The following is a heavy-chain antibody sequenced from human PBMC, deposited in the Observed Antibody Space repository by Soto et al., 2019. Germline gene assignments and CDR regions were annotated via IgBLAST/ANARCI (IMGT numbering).Heavy chain of an antibody. CDR2: ISSSGSTI. V-gene: IGHV3-48*03. CDR3: ARQYYDFWSGYPIPTWFDP. Sequence: GSLRLSCAASGFTFSSYEMNWVRQAPGKGLEWVSYISSSGSTIYYADSVKGRFTISRDNAKNSLYLQMNSLRAEDTAVYYCARQYYDFWSGYPIPTWFDPWGQGTLVTVSS. J-gene: IGHJ5*02. CDR1: GFTFSSYE. D-gene: IGHD3-3*01.